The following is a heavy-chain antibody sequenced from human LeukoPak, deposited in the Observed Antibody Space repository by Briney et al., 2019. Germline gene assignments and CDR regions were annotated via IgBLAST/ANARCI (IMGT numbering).Heavy chain of an antibody. CDR3: AKVQGMTTVVTQGFDY. J-gene: IGHJ4*02. CDR1: GFTFSSYA. Sequence: GGSLRLSCAASGFTFSSYAMSWVRQAPGKGLEWVSAISGSGGSTYYADSVKGRFTISRDNSKNTLYLQMNSLRAADTAVYYCAKVQGMTTVVTQGFDYWGQGTLVTVSS. D-gene: IGHD4-23*01. V-gene: IGHV3-23*01. CDR2: ISGSGGST.